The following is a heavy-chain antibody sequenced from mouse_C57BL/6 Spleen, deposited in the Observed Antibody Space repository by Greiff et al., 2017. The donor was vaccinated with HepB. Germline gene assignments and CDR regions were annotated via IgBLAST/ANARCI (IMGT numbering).Heavy chain of an antibody. CDR3: ARPGPANYYGSSLWYFDV. Sequence: EVKLVESGGGLVKPGGSLKLSCAASGFTFSDYGMHWVRQAPEKGLEWVAYISSGSSTIYYADTVKGRFTISRDNAKNTLFLQMTSLRSEDTAMYYCARPGPANYYGSSLWYFDVWGTGTTVTVSS. CDR2: ISSGSSTI. V-gene: IGHV5-17*01. CDR1: GFTFSDYG. D-gene: IGHD1-1*01. J-gene: IGHJ1*03.